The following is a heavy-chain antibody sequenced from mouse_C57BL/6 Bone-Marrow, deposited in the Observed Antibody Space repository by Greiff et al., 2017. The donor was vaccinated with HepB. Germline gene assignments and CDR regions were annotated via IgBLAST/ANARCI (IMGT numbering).Heavy chain of an antibody. J-gene: IGHJ3*01. D-gene: IGHD4-1*01. Sequence: QVQLKQSGPELVKPGASVKISCKASGYTFTDYYINWVKQRPGQGLEWIGWIFPGSGSTYYNEKFKGKATLTVDKSSSTAYMSLSSLTSEDSAVYFCARSVAGKGAWFAYWGKGTLVTVSA. V-gene: IGHV1-75*01. CDR3: ARSVAGKGAWFAY. CDR1: GYTFTDYY. CDR2: IFPGSGST.